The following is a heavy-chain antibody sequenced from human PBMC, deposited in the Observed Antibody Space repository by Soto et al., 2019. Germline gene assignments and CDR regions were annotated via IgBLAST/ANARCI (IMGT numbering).Heavy chain of an antibody. D-gene: IGHD3-3*01. CDR2: IVVGSGNT. CDR3: AAVSRGSGYYDY. Sequence: SVKVSCKASGFTFTSSAVQCVVQARVQRREWIGWIVVGSGNTNYAQKFQERVTITRDMSTSTAYMELSSLRSEDTAVYYCAAVSRGSGYYDYWGQGTLVTVSS. J-gene: IGHJ4*02. V-gene: IGHV1-58*01. CDR1: GFTFTSSA.